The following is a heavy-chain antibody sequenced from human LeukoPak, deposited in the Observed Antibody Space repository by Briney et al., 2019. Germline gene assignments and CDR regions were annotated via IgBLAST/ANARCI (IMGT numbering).Heavy chain of an antibody. J-gene: IGHJ4*02. Sequence: PGGSLRLSCAASGFXVSDNYMSWVRQAPGKGLEWVSLIYSGGSTYYADSVKGRFTISRDNSKNTLYLQMNSLRAEDTAVYYCARDFMATITDYWGQGTLVTVSS. D-gene: IGHD5-24*01. V-gene: IGHV3-66*01. CDR3: ARDFMATITDY. CDR1: GFXVSDNY. CDR2: IYSGGST.